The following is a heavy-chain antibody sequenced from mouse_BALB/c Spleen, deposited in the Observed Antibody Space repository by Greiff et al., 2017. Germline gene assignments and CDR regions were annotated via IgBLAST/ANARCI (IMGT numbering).Heavy chain of an antibody. CDR1: GYTFTSYW. Sequence: KESCKASGYTFTSYWMHWVKQRPGQGLEWIGEINPSNGRTNYNEKFKSKATLTVDKSSSTAYMQLSSLTSEDSAVYYCAREGHYYGSRISMDYWGQGTSVTVSS. D-gene: IGHD1-1*01. CDR2: INPSNGRT. V-gene: IGHV1S81*02. CDR3: AREGHYYGSRISMDY. J-gene: IGHJ4*01.